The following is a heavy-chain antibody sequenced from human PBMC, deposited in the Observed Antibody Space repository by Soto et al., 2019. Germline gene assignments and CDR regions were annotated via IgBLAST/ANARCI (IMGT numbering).Heavy chain of an antibody. CDR2: IYPGDSDT. CDR1: GYTFTNYW. Sequence: AGSLKISCKGSGYTFTNYWIGWVRQMPGKGLEWMGIIYPGDSDTKYNPSFQGQVTISADKSITTTYLQWSSLKASDTAIYYCAASIFYYGMDVWGQGTTVTVSS. V-gene: IGHV5-51*01. J-gene: IGHJ6*02. CDR3: AASIFYYGMDV.